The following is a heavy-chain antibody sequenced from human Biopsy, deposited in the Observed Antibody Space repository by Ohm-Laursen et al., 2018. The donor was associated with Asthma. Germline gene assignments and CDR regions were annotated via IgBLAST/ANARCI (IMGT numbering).Heavy chain of an antibody. D-gene: IGHD2-8*01. CDR3: ARDLSGYCTSSACYGSDS. V-gene: IGHV4-31*03. CDR2: INYSGST. CDR1: GGSLSSGPYY. J-gene: IGHJ5*01. Sequence: TLSLTCPVSGGSLSSGPYYWSWVRQHPGKGLEWIGYINYSGSTFYSPSLESRVTVSVDTSKNQFSLKLSSVTAADTAVYYCARDLSGYCTSSACYGSDSWGQGTLVTVSS.